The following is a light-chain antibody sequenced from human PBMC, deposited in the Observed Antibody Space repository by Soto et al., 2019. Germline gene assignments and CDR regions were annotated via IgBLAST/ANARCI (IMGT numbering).Light chain of an antibody. J-gene: IGKJ1*01. Sequence: EVVMTQSPATLSVSPGERATLSCRASQSVGSNLAWYQQNPAQAPRLLIHSASTRATGIPARFSGSGSGTEFTLTISSLQSEDFAVYYCQQYNNWPRSFGQGTKVEIK. CDR3: QQYNNWPRS. V-gene: IGKV3-15*01. CDR2: SAS. CDR1: QSVGSN.